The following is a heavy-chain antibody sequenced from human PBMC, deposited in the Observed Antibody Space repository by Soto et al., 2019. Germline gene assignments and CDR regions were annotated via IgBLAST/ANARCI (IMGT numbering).Heavy chain of an antibody. J-gene: IGHJ3*02. V-gene: IGHV4-59*01. D-gene: IGHD3-22*01. CDR1: GGSISRYY. CDR2: IYYSGST. CDR3: ARDKYSDGSGYPDAFEI. Sequence: SETLSLTCTVSGGSISRYYWSWIRQPPGKGLEWIGFIYYSGSTNCNPSLKSRVSLSVDTSKNQFSLKLSSVTAADTAVYYCARDKYSDGSGYPDAFEIWGQGTMVTVSS.